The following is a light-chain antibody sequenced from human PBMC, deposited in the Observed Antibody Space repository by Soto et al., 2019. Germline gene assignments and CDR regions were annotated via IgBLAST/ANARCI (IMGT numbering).Light chain of an antibody. V-gene: IGKV3-15*01. CDR3: QRYNNWPLT. J-gene: IGKJ4*01. CDR2: DTS. Sequence: ELVITQSPTTLSVSPGEGSTLSCRASQGIGYTLAWYQHKPGQTPRLLIYDTSTRDTGVPARFSGSRSGTEFTLTISSLQSEDFAVYYCQRYNNWPLTFGGGTKVDSK. CDR1: QGIGYT.